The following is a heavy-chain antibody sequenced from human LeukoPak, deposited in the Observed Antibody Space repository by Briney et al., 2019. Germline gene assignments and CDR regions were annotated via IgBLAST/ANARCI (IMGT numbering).Heavy chain of an antibody. D-gene: IGHD2-2*01. CDR2: IYSGGST. J-gene: IGHJ4*02. CDR1: GFTFSSYW. Sequence: GGSLRLSCAASGFTFSSYWMSWVRQAPGKGLEWVSVIYSGGSTYYADSVKGRFTISRDNSKNTLYLQMNSLRAEDTAVYYCAREIVVVPAAMGLFDYWGQGTLVTVSS. CDR3: AREIVVVPAAMGLFDY. V-gene: IGHV3-66*01.